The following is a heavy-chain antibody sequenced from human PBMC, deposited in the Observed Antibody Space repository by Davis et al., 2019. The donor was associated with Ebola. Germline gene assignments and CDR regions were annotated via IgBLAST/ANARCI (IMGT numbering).Heavy chain of an antibody. V-gene: IGHV6-1*01. CDR1: GDSVSSNSAA. CDR2: TYYRSKWYN. J-gene: IGHJ5*02. D-gene: IGHD6-19*01. Sequence: MPSETLSLTCAISGDSVSSNSAAWNWIRQSPSRGLEWLGRTYYRSKWYNDYAVSVKSRITINPDTSKNQFSLQLNSVTPEDTAVYYCARGGGIAVVRWFDPWGQGTLVTVSS. CDR3: ARGGGIAVVRWFDP.